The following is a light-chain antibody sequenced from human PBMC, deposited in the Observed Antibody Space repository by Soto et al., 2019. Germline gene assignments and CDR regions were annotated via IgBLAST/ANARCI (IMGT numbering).Light chain of an antibody. CDR2: AAY. CDR1: QSVTSN. V-gene: IGKV3D-15*01. CDR3: QQYNNWPPIT. Sequence: ERVLTQSPDTLAVSPCELATLSFCSSQSVTSNLAWYQQKRGQAPRLLIYAAYTRATGVPARFSGSGSGTEFTLTISSLQSEDFAVYYCQQYNNWPPITFGQGTRLEIK. J-gene: IGKJ5*01.